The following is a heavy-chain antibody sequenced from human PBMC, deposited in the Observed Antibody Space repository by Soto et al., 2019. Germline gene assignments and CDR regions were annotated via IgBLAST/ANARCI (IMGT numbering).Heavy chain of an antibody. CDR1: GYTLTELS. V-gene: IGHV1-24*01. CDR3: ATSIVGATNPNARFFDY. D-gene: IGHD1-26*01. J-gene: IGHJ4*02. CDR2: FDPEDGET. Sequence: ASVKVSCKASGYTLTELSMRWVRQAPGKGLEWMGGFDPEDGETIYAQKFQGRVTMTEDTSTDTAYMELSSLRSEDTAVYYCATSIVGATNPNARFFDYWGQGTLVTVSS.